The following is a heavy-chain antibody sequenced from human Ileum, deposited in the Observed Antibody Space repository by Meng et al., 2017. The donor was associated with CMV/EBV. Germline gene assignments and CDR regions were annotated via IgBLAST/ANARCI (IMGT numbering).Heavy chain of an antibody. J-gene: IGHJ5*02. CDR2: INHSGST. D-gene: IGHD3-10*01. CDR1: GSFSGYY. V-gene: IGHV4-34*01. CDR3: ARVGGITITMVRGVWFDP. Sequence: GSFSGYYWIWIRQPPGKGLEWIGEINHSGSTNYNPSLKSRVTISVDTSKNQFSLKLSSVTAADTAVYYCARVGGITITMVRGVWFDPWGQGTLVTVSS.